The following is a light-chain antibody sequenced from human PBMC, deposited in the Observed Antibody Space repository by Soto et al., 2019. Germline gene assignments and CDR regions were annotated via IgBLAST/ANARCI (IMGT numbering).Light chain of an antibody. CDR1: QSVSSSY. CDR2: GAS. V-gene: IGKV3-20*01. J-gene: IGKJ1*01. CDR3: QQYGSSQT. Sequence: EIVLTQSPGTLSLSPGERVTLSCRASQSVSSSYLAWYQQKPGQAPRLLIYGASSRATGIPDRFSGSGSGTDFTLTISRLEPEDFAVYYCQQYGSSQTFGQGTKVDIK.